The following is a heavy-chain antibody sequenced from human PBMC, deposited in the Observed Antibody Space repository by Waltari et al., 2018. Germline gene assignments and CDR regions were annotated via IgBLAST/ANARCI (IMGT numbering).Heavy chain of an antibody. CDR2: INHSEST. CDR3: ARGRGYEFYYYYGMDV. V-gene: IGHV4-34*01. D-gene: IGHD5-18*01. CDR1: GGSFSGYY. J-gene: IGHJ6*02. Sequence: QVQLQQWGAGLLKPSETLSLTCAVYGGSFSGYYWSWIRQPPGKGLEWIGEINHSESTNYNPSLKSRVTISVDTSKNQFSLKLSSVTAADTAVYYCARGRGYEFYYYYGMDVWGQGTTVTVSS.